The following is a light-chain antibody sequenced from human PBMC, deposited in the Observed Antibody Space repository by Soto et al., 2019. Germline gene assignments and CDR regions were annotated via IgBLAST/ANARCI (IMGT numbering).Light chain of an antibody. CDR3: SSYTSSSTRV. Sequence: QSALTQPASVSGSPGQSITISCTGTSSDVGGYNYVSWYQQHPGKAPKLMIYDVSNRPSGVSNRFSGSKSGNTASLTISGLQAEDEDDYYCSSYTSSSTRVFGTGTKLTV. J-gene: IGLJ1*01. CDR1: SSDVGGYNY. V-gene: IGLV2-14*01. CDR2: DVS.